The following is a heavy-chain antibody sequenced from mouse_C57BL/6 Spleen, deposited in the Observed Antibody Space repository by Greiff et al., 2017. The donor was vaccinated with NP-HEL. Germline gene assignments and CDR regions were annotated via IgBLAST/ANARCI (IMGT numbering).Heavy chain of an antibody. CDR2: INPSTGGT. D-gene: IGHD1-1*01. CDR3: ARTPYYGSSDY. V-gene: IGHV1-42*01. Sequence: VQLQQSGPELVKPGASVKISCKASGYSFTGYYMNWVKQSPENSLEWIGEINPSTGGTTYNQKFKAKATLTVDKSSSTAYMQLKSLTSEDSAVYYCARTPYYGSSDYWGQGTTLTVSS. CDR1: GYSFTGYY. J-gene: IGHJ2*01.